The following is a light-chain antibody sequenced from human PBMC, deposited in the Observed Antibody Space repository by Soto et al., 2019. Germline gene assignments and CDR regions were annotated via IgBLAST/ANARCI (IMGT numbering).Light chain of an antibody. Sequence: SALTQPASVSGSPGQSITISCTGTSSDVGGYNYVSWYQQYPGKVPRLIIYEVTYRPSGVSNRFSGSKSGNTASLTISGLRAEDQADYYCSSFSTSDTLEVFGSGTKVTVL. CDR3: SSFSTSDTLEV. V-gene: IGLV2-14*01. CDR2: EVT. CDR1: SSDVGGYNY. J-gene: IGLJ1*01.